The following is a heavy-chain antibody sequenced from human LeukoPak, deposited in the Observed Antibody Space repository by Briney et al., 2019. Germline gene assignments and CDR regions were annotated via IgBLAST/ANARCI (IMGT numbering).Heavy chain of an antibody. CDR3: ASDPNSAL. D-gene: IGHD4-23*01. V-gene: IGHV4-4*07. CDR1: LGPLSTYY. CDR2: IHTSGIT. Sequence: SETLSLTCTLPLGPLSTYYWSWIRQPARKGLEWIGRIHTSGITNYTPSLKSRVTMSVETSKNQFSLKLNSVTAADTAVYYCASDPNSALWGQGTLVTVSS. J-gene: IGHJ4*02.